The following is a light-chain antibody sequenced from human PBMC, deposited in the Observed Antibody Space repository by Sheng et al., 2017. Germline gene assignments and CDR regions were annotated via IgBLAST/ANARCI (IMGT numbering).Light chain of an antibody. CDR1: QTFSSSY. CDR2: GAS. J-gene: IGKJ1*01. CDR3: QQYGSSPPWT. Sequence: EIVLTQSPGTLSLSPGERATLSCRASQTFSSSYLTWYQQKPGQAPRLLIYGASTRATGIPDRFNGSGSGTDFTLTISRLEPEDFAVYYCQQYGSSPPWTFGQGTKLDFK. V-gene: IGKV3-20*01.